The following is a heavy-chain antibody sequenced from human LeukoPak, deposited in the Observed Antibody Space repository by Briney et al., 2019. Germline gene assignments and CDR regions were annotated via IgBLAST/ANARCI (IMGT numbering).Heavy chain of an antibody. D-gene: IGHD3-10*01. CDR1: GFTFSTYW. Sequence: GGSLRLSCAASGFTFSTYWMHWVRQAPGKGLVWVSRISYDGINTNYADSVKGRFTISRDNAKNTLYLQMNSLRAEDTAVYYCAKDGFWFGELSYNYFDYWGQGTLVTVSS. CDR3: AKDGFWFGELSYNYFDY. J-gene: IGHJ4*02. CDR2: ISYDGINT. V-gene: IGHV3-74*01.